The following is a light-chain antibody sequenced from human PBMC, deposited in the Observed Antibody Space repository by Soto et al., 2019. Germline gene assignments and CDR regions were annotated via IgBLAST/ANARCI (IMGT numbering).Light chain of an antibody. V-gene: IGKV3-11*01. CDR1: QSVSSY. CDR2: DAS. Sequence: ETGLTQSPATLSLSPGERATLSCRASQSVSSYLAWYQQKPGQAPRLLIYDASNRATGIPARFSGSGSGTDFTLTISRLEPEDFAVYYCQQRSNWFTFGPGTKVDI. CDR3: QQRSNWFT. J-gene: IGKJ3*01.